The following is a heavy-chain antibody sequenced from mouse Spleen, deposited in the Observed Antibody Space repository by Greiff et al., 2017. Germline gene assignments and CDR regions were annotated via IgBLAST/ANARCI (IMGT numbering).Heavy chain of an antibody. CDR1: GFTFSSYT. V-gene: IGHV5-9*04. D-gene: IGHD1-1*01. Sequence: EVKVVESGGGLVKPGGSLKLSCAASGFTFSSYTMSWVRQTPAKRLEWVATISSGGGNTYYPDSVKGRFTISRDNARNTLYLQMSSLRSEDTAMYYCARRGYYDGSYVFDYWGQGTTLTVSS. CDR3: ARRGYYDGSYVFDY. CDR2: ISSGGGNT. J-gene: IGHJ2*01.